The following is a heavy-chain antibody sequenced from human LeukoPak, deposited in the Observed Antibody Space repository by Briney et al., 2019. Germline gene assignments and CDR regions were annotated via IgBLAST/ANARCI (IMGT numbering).Heavy chain of an antibody. CDR3: AGSSAIDAFDI. D-gene: IGHD2-2*01. CDR2: IYYRGST. CDR1: GGSISSYS. Sequence: PSETLSLTCTVSGGSISSYSWNWIRQPPGKGLEWIGYIYYRGSTNNNPSLKSRVTISVDTSKNQFSLKLSSVTAADTAVYYCAGSSAIDAFDIWGQGTFGRVSS. J-gene: IGHJ3*02. V-gene: IGHV4-59*08.